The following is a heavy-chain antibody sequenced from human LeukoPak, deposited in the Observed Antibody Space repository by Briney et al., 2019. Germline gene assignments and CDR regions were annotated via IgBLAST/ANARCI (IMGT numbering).Heavy chain of an antibody. CDR2: IKQDGSEN. D-gene: IGHD3-3*01. Sequence: PSETLSLTCAVYGGSFSGYYWSWVRQAPGKGLEWVANIKQDGSENYYVDSVKGRFTISRDNAKNSLYLQMNSLRAEDTAVYYCARGYYDFWSGYLDYFDYWGQGTLVTVSS. J-gene: IGHJ4*02. CDR1: GGSFSGYY. V-gene: IGHV3-7*01. CDR3: ARGYYDFWSGYLDYFDY.